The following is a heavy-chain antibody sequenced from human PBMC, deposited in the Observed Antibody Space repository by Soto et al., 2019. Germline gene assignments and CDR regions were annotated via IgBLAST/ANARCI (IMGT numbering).Heavy chain of an antibody. CDR3: ANVPSPVASRGDGFNI. V-gene: IGHV3-23*01. J-gene: IGHJ3*02. Sequence: GGSRRLAWAGTGFSFSSSGRHWVRQAPGKGLEWVSAISGSGGSTYYADSVKGRFTISGDNSKNSLYLQMNSLSVHDTAVYYCANVPSPVASRGDGFNIWG. D-gene: IGHD2-21*01. CDR1: GFSFSSSG. CDR2: ISGSGGST.